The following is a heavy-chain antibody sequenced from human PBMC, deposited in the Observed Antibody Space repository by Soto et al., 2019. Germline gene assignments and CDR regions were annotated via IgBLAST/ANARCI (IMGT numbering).Heavy chain of an antibody. D-gene: IGHD5-18*01. CDR3: ARDQPGYSYGYGLGY. Sequence: EVQLVESGGGLVKPGGSLRLSCAASGFTFSSYSMNWVRQAPGKGLEWVSSISSSSSYIYYADSVKWRFTISRDNAKNSLYLQMNSLRAEDTAVYYCARDQPGYSYGYGLGYWGQGTLVTVSS. CDR2: ISSSSSYI. V-gene: IGHV3-21*01. J-gene: IGHJ4*02. CDR1: GFTFSSYS.